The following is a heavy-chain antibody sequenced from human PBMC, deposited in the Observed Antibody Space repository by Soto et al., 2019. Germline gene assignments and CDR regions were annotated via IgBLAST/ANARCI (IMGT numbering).Heavy chain of an antibody. Sequence: ASVKVSCKASGFAFTNSAVQWVRQARGQRLEWIGRIVVGSGKTDSAQKFQDRVTMTRDMSTTTAYMELSSLRSDDTAVYYCARAQGIAAAGTPYLYWGQGTLVTVSS. V-gene: IGHV1-58*01. CDR1: GFAFTNSA. J-gene: IGHJ4*02. CDR2: IVVGSGKT. D-gene: IGHD6-13*01. CDR3: ARAQGIAAAGTPYLY.